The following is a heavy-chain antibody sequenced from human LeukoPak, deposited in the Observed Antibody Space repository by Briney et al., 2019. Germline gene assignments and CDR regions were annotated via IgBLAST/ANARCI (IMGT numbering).Heavy chain of an antibody. CDR2: IYSSGST. D-gene: IGHD2-2*01. CDR3: ARDVIVVVPAGPVPYYYYYYMDV. J-gene: IGHJ6*03. CDR1: GGSISSSGYY. Sequence: PSETLSLTCTVSGGSISSSGYYWGWVRQPPGKGLEWIGSIYSSGSTYYNPSLKSRVTISVDTSKNQFSLKLSSVTAADTAVYYCARDVIVVVPAGPVPYYYYYYMDVWGKGTTVTVSS. V-gene: IGHV4-39*07.